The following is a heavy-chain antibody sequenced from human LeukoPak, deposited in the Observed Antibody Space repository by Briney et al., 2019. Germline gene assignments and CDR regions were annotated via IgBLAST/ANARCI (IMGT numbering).Heavy chain of an antibody. CDR3: VRDNPRCCGVIPANIDDY. CDR2: ISYDGSNK. D-gene: IGHD2-21*01. J-gene: IGHJ4*02. Sequence: GGSLRLSCAASGFTFSSYGMHWVRQAPGKGLEWVAAISYDGSNKYYADSVKGRFTISRDNSKNTLYLQMNSLRAEDTAVYYCVRDNPRCCGVIPANIDDYWGQGTLVTVSS. CDR1: GFTFSSYG. V-gene: IGHV3-30*03.